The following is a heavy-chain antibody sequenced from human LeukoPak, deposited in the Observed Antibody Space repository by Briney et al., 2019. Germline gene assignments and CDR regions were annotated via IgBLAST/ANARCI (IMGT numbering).Heavy chain of an antibody. Sequence: SETLSLTCAVYGGSFSGYYWTWIRQPPGEGLEWIGEINHRGNSKYKPSLESRVTMSVDTSKSQFSLKLDSVTAADTAVYYCGLSTTTVTTRTIDHWGQGTLVTVSS. CDR3: GLSTTTVTTRTIDH. CDR1: GGSFSGYY. D-gene: IGHD4-17*01. V-gene: IGHV4-34*01. J-gene: IGHJ5*02. CDR2: INHRGNS.